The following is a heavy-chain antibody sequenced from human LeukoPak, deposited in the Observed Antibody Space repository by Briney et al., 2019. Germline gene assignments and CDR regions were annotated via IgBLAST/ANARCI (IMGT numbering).Heavy chain of an antibody. CDR2: ISSASGSI. J-gene: IGHJ4*02. Sequence: GGSLRLSCAASGFTFSSYSMNWVRQAPGKGLEWVSYISSASGSIYYADSVKGRFTISRDNAKNSLFLQMNSLRAEDTAVYYCAKGPLIEVAGTTWDHWGQGTLVTVSS. V-gene: IGHV3-48*04. D-gene: IGHD6-19*01. CDR3: AKGPLIEVAGTTWDH. CDR1: GFTFSSYS.